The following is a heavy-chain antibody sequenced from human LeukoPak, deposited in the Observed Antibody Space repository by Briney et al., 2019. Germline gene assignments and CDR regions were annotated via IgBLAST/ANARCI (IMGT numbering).Heavy chain of an antibody. J-gene: IGHJ4*02. V-gene: IGHV1-69*13. Sequence: SVKVSCKASGGTFSSYAISWVRQAPGQGLEWMGGIIPIFGTANYAQKFQGRVTITADESTSTAYMELSSLRSEDTAVYYCARSPAAGIWPFDYWGQGTLVTASS. D-gene: IGHD6-13*01. CDR3: ARSPAAGIWPFDY. CDR1: GGTFSSYA. CDR2: IIPIFGTA.